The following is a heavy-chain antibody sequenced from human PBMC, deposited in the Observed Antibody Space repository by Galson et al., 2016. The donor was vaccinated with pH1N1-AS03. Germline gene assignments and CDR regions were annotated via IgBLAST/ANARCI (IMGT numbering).Heavy chain of an antibody. D-gene: IGHD3-3*01. CDR3: ARDANYDFWSGHDAFDI. V-gene: IGHV1-69*06. J-gene: IGHJ3*02. CDR1: GGTFSSYA. Sequence: SVKVSCKASGGTFSSYAISWVRQAPGQGLEWMGGIIAMFGTANYAQKVQGRVTITADKSTSTAYMELSSLRSEDPDVYYCARDANYDFWSGHDAFDIWGQGTMVTVSS. CDR2: IIAMFGTA.